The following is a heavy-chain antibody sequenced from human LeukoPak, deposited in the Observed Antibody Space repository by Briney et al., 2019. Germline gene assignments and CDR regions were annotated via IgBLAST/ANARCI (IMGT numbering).Heavy chain of an antibody. Sequence: GSLRLSCTVSGFTVSSNSMSWVRQAPGKGLEWVSFIYSDNTHYSDSVKGRFTISRDNSKNTLYLQMNSLRAEDTAVYYCARDRGGAYDFWSGYYTGYFDYWGQGTLVPVSS. CDR2: IYSDNT. J-gene: IGHJ4*02. CDR3: ARDRGGAYDFWSGYYTGYFDY. D-gene: IGHD3-3*01. CDR1: GFTVSSNS. V-gene: IGHV3-53*01.